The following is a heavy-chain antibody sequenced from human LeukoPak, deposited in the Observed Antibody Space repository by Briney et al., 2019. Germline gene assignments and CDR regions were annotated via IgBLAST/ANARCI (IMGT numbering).Heavy chain of an antibody. CDR3: ATPTQRSGFAFDY. CDR2: FDPEDDET. D-gene: IGHD3-10*01. V-gene: IGHV1-24*01. Sequence: GASVKVSCKVSGYTLTELSMHWVRQAPGKGLEWMGGFDPEDDETIYAQKFQGRVTMTEDTSTDTAYMELSSLRSEDTAVYYCATPTQRSGFAFDYWGQGTLVTVSS. J-gene: IGHJ4*02. CDR1: GYTLTELS.